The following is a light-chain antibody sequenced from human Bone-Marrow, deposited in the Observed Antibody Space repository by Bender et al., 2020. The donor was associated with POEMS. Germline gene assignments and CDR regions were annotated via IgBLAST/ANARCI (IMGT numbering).Light chain of an antibody. CDR2: EGS. CDR3: CSFAGGQYV. CDR1: TSDIGLHSS. J-gene: IGLJ1*01. V-gene: IGLV2-23*01. Sequence: QSALTQPASISGSPGQSLTISCTGTTSDIGLHSSVSWYQQHPGKAPKLMIYEGSQRPSGVSNRFSASKSGNVAFLTISELQNEDEADYYCCSFAGGQYVFGTGT.